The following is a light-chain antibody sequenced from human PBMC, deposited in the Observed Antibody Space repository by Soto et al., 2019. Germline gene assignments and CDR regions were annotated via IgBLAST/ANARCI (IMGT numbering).Light chain of an antibody. CDR3: QQLSSYPST. Sequence: IQLTQSPSSLSSSVGYIVTITCRASQDSTKYLAWYQQKPGKAPNLLVYDASTLHSGVPSRFSGSGSGTDFTLTVSGLQPEDFATYYCQQLSSYPSTFGGGTKVDIK. J-gene: IGKJ4*01. CDR2: DAS. V-gene: IGKV1-9*01. CDR1: QDSTKY.